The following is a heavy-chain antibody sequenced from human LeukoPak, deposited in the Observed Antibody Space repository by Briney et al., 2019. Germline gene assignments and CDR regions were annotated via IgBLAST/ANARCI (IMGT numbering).Heavy chain of an antibody. V-gene: IGHV3-30*04. CDR1: GFTFSTYA. CDR2: ISYDGRNK. D-gene: IGHD1-26*01. Sequence: GRSLRPSCAASGFTFSTYAMHWVRQAPGKGLEWVAVISYDGRNKYYADSVKGRFTISRDNSKNTLYVQMNSLRAEDTAVYYCARDQWELNYWGQGTLVTVSS. J-gene: IGHJ4*02. CDR3: ARDQWELNY.